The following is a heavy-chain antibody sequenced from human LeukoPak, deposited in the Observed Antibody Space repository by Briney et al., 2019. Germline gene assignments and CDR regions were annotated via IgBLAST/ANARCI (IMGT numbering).Heavy chain of an antibody. CDR2: IDPSDSYT. CDR3: ASDSSTVHWFDP. D-gene: IGHD6-19*01. V-gene: IGHV5-10-1*01. CDR1: GYSFTSYW. Sequence: GESLKISCKGSGYSFTSYWISWVRQMPGKGLEWMGRIDPSDSYTNYSPSFQGHVTISADKSISTAYLQWSSLKASGTAMYYCASDSSTVHWFDPWGQGTLVTVSS. J-gene: IGHJ5*02.